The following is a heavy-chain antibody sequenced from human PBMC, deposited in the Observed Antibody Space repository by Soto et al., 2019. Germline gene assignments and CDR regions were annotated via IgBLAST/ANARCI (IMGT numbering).Heavy chain of an antibody. CDR3: ATAGNYDSSGRDF. CDR2: ISANSGNT. J-gene: IGHJ4*02. CDR1: GFTFNNYA. V-gene: IGHV1-18*04. D-gene: IGHD3-22*01. Sequence: ASVKVSCKAFGFTFNNYAISWVRQAPGQGLEWMGWISANSGNTNYAQKLQGRVTMTTDTSTSTAYMELRSLRSDDTAVYYCATAGNYDSSGRDFWGQGTLVTVSS.